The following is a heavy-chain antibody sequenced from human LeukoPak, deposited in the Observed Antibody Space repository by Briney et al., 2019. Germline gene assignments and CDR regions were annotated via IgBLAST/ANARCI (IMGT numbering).Heavy chain of an antibody. CDR1: GFTVSSNY. D-gene: IGHD3-3*01. CDR3: AKDAALYDFWSGYYHPPKYYYYYYGMDV. Sequence: GGSLRLSCAASGFTVSSNYMSWVRQAPGKGLEWVSVIYSGGSTYYADSVKGRFTISRDNSKNTLYLQMNSLRAEDTAVYYCAKDAALYDFWSGYYHPPKYYYYYYGMDVWGQGTTVTVSS. V-gene: IGHV3-66*01. CDR2: IYSGGST. J-gene: IGHJ6*02.